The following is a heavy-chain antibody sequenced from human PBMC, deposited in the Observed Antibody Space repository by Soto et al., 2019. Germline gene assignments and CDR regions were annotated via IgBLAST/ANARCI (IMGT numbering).Heavy chain of an antibody. V-gene: IGHV3-23*01. J-gene: IGHJ3*02. CDR1: GFPFSSYA. CDR2: IRGDGGST. CDR3: AKNAYHDAFDI. D-gene: IGHD3-22*01. Sequence: GGSLRLSCAASGFPFSSYAMSWVRQAPGKGLEWVSVIRGDGGSTYYADSVKGRFTISRDNSKNTLYLQMNSLRAEDTAVYYCAKNAYHDAFDIWGQGTMVTVSS.